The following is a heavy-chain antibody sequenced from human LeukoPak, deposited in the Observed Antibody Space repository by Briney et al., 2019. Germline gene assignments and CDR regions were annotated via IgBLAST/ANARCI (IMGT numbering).Heavy chain of an antibody. CDR1: GYTFTSYG. CDR3: ARDRQDVLEWLYTPGYMDV. D-gene: IGHD3-3*01. Sequence: ASVKVSCKASGYTFTSYGISWVRQAPGQGLEWMGWISAYSGNTNYAQKLQGRVTMTTDTSTSTAYMELRSLRSDDTAVYYCARDRQDVLEWLYTPGYMDVWGKGTTVTVSS. J-gene: IGHJ6*03. V-gene: IGHV1-18*01. CDR2: ISAYSGNT.